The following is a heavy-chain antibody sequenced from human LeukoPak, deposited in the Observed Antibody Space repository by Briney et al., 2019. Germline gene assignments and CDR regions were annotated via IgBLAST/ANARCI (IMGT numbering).Heavy chain of an antibody. V-gene: IGHV3-7*03. CDR3: ARVPVLLWFGELYPYAFDI. CDR1: GFTFSSYW. D-gene: IGHD3-10*01. Sequence: GGSLRLSCAASGFTFSSYWMSWVRQAPGKGLEWVANIKQDGSEKYYVDSVKGRFTISRDNAKNSLYLQMNSLRAEDTAVYYCARVPVLLWFGELYPYAFDIWGQGTMVTVSS. J-gene: IGHJ3*02. CDR2: IKQDGSEK.